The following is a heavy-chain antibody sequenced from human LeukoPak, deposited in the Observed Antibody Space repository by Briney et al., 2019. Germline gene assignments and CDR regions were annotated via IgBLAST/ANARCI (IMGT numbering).Heavy chain of an antibody. Sequence: PGGSLRLSCAASGFTFSNAWMSWVRQAPGKGLEWVGRIKSKTDGGTTDYAAPVKGRFTISRDDSKNTLFLQMNSLKTEDTAVYYCLRDWYGSGSYWQIRESYFDYWGQGTLVTVSS. CDR1: GFTFSNAW. D-gene: IGHD3-10*01. J-gene: IGHJ4*02. V-gene: IGHV3-15*01. CDR2: IKSKTDGGTT. CDR3: LRDWYGSGSYWQIRESYFDY.